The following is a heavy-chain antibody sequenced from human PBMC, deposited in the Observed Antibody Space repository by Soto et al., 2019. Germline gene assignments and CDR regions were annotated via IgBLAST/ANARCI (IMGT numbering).Heavy chain of an antibody. CDR1: GCTCIAYV. Sequence: GGPLGLSWAAYGCTCIAYVMAWVRQAPGRGLERVSGISASGSNGFYTDSVKGRFIISRDNSKNTLYLQMKSLRVDDTALYFCAKGDSDYYFDSLGQGTLVTVSS. CDR3: AKGDSDYYFDS. CDR2: ISASGSNG. J-gene: IGHJ4*02. V-gene: IGHV3-23*01. D-gene: IGHD4-4*01.